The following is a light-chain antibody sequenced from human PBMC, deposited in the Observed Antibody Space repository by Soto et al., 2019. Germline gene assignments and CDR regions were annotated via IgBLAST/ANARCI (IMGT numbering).Light chain of an antibody. V-gene: IGKV1-33*01. J-gene: IGKJ3*01. CDR1: RDISNH. Sequence: DIQMTQSPSSLSASVGDRVTITCQASRDISNHLNWYQQKPGKAPKLLIYDASNLETGVPSRFSGSGSGTHFTFTISSLQPEDIATYYCQQYNNLLFTFGPGTKVDFK. CDR2: DAS. CDR3: QQYNNLLFT.